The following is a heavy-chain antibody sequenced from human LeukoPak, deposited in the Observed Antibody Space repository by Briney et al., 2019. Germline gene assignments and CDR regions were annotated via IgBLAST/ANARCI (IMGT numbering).Heavy chain of an antibody. CDR3: APELRDAFDI. J-gene: IGHJ3*02. Sequence: PGGSLRLSCAASGSTFSRYWMHWVRQTPGKGLAWVAHVDNDGSRTSYAESVKGRFTVSRDNAKNTLFLQMNSLRAEDTAVYYCAPELRDAFDIWGQGTMVTVSS. CDR1: GSTFSRYW. D-gene: IGHD1-26*01. V-gene: IGHV3-74*01. CDR2: VDNDGSRT.